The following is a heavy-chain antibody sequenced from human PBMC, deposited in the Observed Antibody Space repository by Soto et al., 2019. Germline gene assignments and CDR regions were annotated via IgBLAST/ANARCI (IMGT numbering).Heavy chain of an antibody. D-gene: IGHD5-12*01. CDR2: IFHNGGT. CDR1: GYSISSGAYY. Sequence: QIHLQESGSGLVKPSQTLSLTCAVSGYSISSGAYYWSWIRQPQGKGLEWIGYIFHNGGTYYNPSLESRITISLDRSKNQFSLKVSAVTAEDTALYYCARLDGYNSFDFWGQGTLVTVSS. CDR3: ARLDGYNSFDF. J-gene: IGHJ4*02. V-gene: IGHV4-30-2*01.